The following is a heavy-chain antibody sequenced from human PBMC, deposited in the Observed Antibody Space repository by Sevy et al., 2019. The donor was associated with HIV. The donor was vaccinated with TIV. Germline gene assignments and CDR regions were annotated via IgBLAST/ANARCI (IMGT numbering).Heavy chain of an antibody. D-gene: IGHD3-22*01. CDR3: ARDGYHYDSSGYYPYFDF. Sequence: PSVKVSCKASGYTFTSYGISWVRQAPGQGLEWMGWISAHNGNTNYAQKLQGRVTMTTDTSTSTAYMELRSLRSDDTAVYYCARDGYHYDSSGYYPYFDFWGQGTLVTVSS. CDR1: GYTFTSYG. J-gene: IGHJ4*02. V-gene: IGHV1-18*01. CDR2: ISAHNGNT.